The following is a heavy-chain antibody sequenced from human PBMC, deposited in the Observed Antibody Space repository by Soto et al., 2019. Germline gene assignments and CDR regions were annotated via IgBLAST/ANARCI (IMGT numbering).Heavy chain of an antibody. CDR2: INSDGSST. Sequence: PGGSLRLSCAASGFTFSSYWMHWVRQAPGKGLVWVSRINSDGSSTSYADSVKGRFTISRDNAKNTLYLQMNSLRAEDTAVYYCARPIAARLDYYYYMDVWGKGTTVTAP. CDR3: ARPIAARLDYYYYMDV. V-gene: IGHV3-74*01. J-gene: IGHJ6*03. D-gene: IGHD6-6*01. CDR1: GFTFSSYW.